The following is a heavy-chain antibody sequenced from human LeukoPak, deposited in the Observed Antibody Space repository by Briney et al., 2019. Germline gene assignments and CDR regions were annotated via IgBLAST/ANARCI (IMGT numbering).Heavy chain of an antibody. V-gene: IGHV4-30-2*01. CDR2: IYHSGNT. J-gene: IGHJ4*02. D-gene: IGHD3-10*01. CDR3: ARLGWFGEFGY. Sequence: SQTLSLTCAVSGGSISSGGYSWSWIRQPPGKGLEWIGYIYHSGNTYYNPSLKSRVTISVDRSKNPFSLKLSSVTAADTAVYYCARLGWFGEFGYWGQGTLVTVSS. CDR1: GGSISSGGYS.